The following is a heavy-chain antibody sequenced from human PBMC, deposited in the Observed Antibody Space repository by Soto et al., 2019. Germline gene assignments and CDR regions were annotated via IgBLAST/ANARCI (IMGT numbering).Heavy chain of an antibody. D-gene: IGHD5-18*01. CDR1: GGSTRSGGYY. V-gene: IGHV4-31*03. Sequence: SETLSLTCTVSGGSTRSGGYYWSWVRQNPRRGLEWIGNIYYSGNTYYNPSLKSRLTISVDTSKNQFSLNLSSVTAADTAVYYCARDRLMATAGTARHYFGLDVWGQGTTVTVSS. CDR3: ARDRLMATAGTARHYFGLDV. J-gene: IGHJ6*02. CDR2: IYYSGNT.